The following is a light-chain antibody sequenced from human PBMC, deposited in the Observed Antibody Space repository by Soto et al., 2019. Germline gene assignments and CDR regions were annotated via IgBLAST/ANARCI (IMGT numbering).Light chain of an antibody. J-gene: IGLJ2*01. Sequence: QSALTQPRSVSGSPGQSVTISCTGTSSDVGAYNFVSWYQHNPGKAPKLMIFDVSARPSGVPDRFSGSKSDNTASLTISGLQTEDEADYYCCSYAGTYIPLFGGGTKLTVL. CDR2: DVS. CDR1: SSDVGAYNF. CDR3: CSYAGTYIPL. V-gene: IGLV2-11*01.